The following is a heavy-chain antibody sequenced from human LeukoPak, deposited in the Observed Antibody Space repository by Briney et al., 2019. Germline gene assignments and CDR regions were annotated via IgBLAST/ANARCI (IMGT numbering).Heavy chain of an antibody. CDR1: GFTFSSYA. CDR3: ANLLLGRKYQLWAPNYYYYGMDV. Sequence: SGGSLRLSCAASGFTFSSYAMSWVRQAPGKGLEWVSAISGSGGSTYYADSVKGRFTISRDNSKNTLYLQMNSLRAEDTAVYYCANLLLGRKYQLWAPNYYYYGMDVWGQGTTVTVSS. J-gene: IGHJ6*02. CDR2: ISGSGGST. D-gene: IGHD2-2*01. V-gene: IGHV3-23*01.